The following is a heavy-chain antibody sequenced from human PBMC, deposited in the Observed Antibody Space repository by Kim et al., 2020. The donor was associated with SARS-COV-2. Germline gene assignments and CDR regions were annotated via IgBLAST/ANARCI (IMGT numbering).Heavy chain of an antibody. D-gene: IGHD6-19*01. CDR1: GFTFSSYS. J-gene: IGHJ6*02. Sequence: GGSLRLSCAASGFTFSSYSMNWVRQAPGKGLEWVSSISSSSSYIYYADSVKGRFTISRDNAKNSLYLQMNSLRAEDTAVYYCARDYLIAVPEYYYYGMDVWGQGTTVTVSS. V-gene: IGHV3-21*01. CDR2: ISSSSSYI. CDR3: ARDYLIAVPEYYYYGMDV.